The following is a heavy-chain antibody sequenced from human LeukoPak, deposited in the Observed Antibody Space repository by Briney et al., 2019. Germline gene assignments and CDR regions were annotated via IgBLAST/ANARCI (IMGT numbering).Heavy chain of an antibody. V-gene: IGHV3-21*01. CDR3: AREARLHGMDV. CDR1: GFTFSSYS. J-gene: IGHJ6*02. D-gene: IGHD2-15*01. Sequence: GGSLRLSCAASGFTFSSYSMNWVRQAPGKGLEWVSSISSDSYIYYADAVKGRFTISRDNAKNSLYLQMNSLRAEDTAVYYCAREARLHGMDVWGQGTTVTVSS. CDR2: ISSDSYI.